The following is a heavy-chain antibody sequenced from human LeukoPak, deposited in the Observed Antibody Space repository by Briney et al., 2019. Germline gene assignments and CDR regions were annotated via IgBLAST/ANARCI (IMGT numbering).Heavy chain of an antibody. D-gene: IGHD3-16*01. J-gene: IGHJ6*04. CDR2: ISSSSSYI. CDR3: ARDGARGTYYYGMDV. V-gene: IGHV3-21*01. Sequence: GGSLRLSCAASGLTFSSQAINWVRQAPGKGLEWVSSISSSSSYIYYADSVKGRFTISRDNAKNSLYLQMNSLRAEDTAVYYCARDGARGTYYYGMDVWGKGTTVTVSS. CDR1: GLTFSSQA.